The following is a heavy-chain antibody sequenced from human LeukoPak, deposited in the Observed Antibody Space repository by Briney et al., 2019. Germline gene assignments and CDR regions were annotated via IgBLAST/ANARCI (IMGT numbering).Heavy chain of an antibody. CDR1: GFTVSSNY. CDR2: IYSGGST. J-gene: IGHJ6*02. V-gene: IGHV3-66*01. CDR3: VTSSGTAGNYYYYGMDV. D-gene: IGHD1-1*01. Sequence: GGSLRLSCAASGFTVSSNYMTWVRQAPGKGLEWVSVIYSGGSTYYADSVKGRFTISRDNSKNTLYLQMNSLRAEDTAVYYCVTSSGTAGNYYYYGMDVWGRGTTVTVSS.